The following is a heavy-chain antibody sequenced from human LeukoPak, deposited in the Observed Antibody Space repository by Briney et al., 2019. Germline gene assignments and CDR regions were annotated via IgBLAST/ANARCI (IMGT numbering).Heavy chain of an antibody. CDR3: ARVLRSWYQRDYYYMDV. V-gene: IGHV1-69*06. CDR1: GGTFSSYA. Sequence: ASVKVSCKASGGTFSSYAISWVRQAPGQGLEWMGGIIPIFGTANYAQKFQGRVTITADKSTSTAYMELSSLRSEDTAVYYCARVLRSWYQRDYYYMDVWGKGTTVTVSS. J-gene: IGHJ6*03. CDR2: IIPIFGTA. D-gene: IGHD3-10*01.